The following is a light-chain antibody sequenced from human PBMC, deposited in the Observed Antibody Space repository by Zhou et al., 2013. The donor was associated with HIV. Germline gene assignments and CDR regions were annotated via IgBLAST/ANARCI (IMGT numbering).Light chain of an antibody. CDR2: STS. Sequence: EIIMTQSPATLSVFPGERATLSCRASLRLNRNLAWYQQKPGQAPRLLIYSTSTRATGVPARFSGSGSGTEFTLTISSVQSEDFAVYYCQQYSSWPQRTFGQGTKLEIK. CDR3: QQYSSWPQRT. CDR1: LRLNRN. V-gene: IGKV3-15*01. J-gene: IGKJ2*01.